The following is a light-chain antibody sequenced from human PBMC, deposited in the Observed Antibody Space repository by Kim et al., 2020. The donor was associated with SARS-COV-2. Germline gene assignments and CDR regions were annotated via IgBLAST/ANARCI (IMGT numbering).Light chain of an antibody. CDR1: KLGDKS. Sequence: PGQAVTIDGSGDKLGDKSTSWYQLKPGQSPLLVIYEDTKRPSGIPERFSGSNSGNTATLTISGTQALDAADYYCQAWDSSTSWRVFGTGTKVTVL. CDR3: QAWDSSTSWRV. J-gene: IGLJ1*01. CDR2: EDT. V-gene: IGLV3-1*01.